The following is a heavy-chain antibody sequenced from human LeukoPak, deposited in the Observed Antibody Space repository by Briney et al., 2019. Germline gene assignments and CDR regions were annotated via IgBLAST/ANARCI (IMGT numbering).Heavy chain of an antibody. CDR1: GFTFSRHW. CDR2: IKRDGREE. Sequence: GGSLRLSCAASGFTFSRHWMTWVRQAPGKGLEWVANIKRDGREENYVDSVKGRFSISRDNVKNSLHLQMNSLRAEDTAVYYCARESSTYWYAYYYMDVWGKGTTVTVSS. J-gene: IGHJ6*03. D-gene: IGHD2-8*02. CDR3: ARESSTYWYAYYYMDV. V-gene: IGHV3-7*01.